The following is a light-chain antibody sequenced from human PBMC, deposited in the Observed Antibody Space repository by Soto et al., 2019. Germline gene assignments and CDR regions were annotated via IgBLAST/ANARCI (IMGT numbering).Light chain of an antibody. CDR3: QQRSNWPRT. CDR2: DAS. V-gene: IGKV3-11*01. J-gene: IGKJ4*01. Sequence: EIVLTQSPATLSLSPGERATLSCRASQSVSRYLAWYQQKPGQAPRLLIHDASNRATGIPARFSGSGSGTDFTLTISSQEPEDFAVYYCQQRSNWPRTFGGGTKVEIK. CDR1: QSVSRY.